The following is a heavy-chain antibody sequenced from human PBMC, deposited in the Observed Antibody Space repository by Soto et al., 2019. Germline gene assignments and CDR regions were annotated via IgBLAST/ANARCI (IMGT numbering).Heavy chain of an antibody. J-gene: IGHJ4*02. V-gene: IGHV1-69*02. Sequence: QVQLVQSGAEVKKPGSSVKVSCKASGGTFSSYSISWVRQAPGQGLEWMGRTIPILDIANYAQKFHGRVTITADKSTNTAYMELSSLRSEDTAVYYCARAYCSGGSCYSGFDYWGQGALVTVSS. D-gene: IGHD2-15*01. CDR1: GGTFSSYS. CDR2: TIPILDIA. CDR3: ARAYCSGGSCYSGFDY.